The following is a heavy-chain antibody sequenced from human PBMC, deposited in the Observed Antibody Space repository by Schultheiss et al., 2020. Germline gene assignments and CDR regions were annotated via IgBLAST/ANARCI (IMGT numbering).Heavy chain of an antibody. CDR3: VRDTSRAQDY. CDR2: IKQDGSEK. CDR1: GFTFSSYW. J-gene: IGHJ4*02. V-gene: IGHV3-7*01. Sequence: WGSMRLSCAASGFTFSSYWMSWVRQAPGKGLEWVANIKQDGSEKYYVDSVKGRFTISRDNAKNTLSLQVNSLRAEDTALYYCVRDTSRAQDYWGQGTLVTVSS. D-gene: IGHD1-26*01.